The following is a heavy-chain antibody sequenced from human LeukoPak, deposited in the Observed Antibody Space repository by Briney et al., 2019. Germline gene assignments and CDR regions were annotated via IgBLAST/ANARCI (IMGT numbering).Heavy chain of an antibody. V-gene: IGHV3-30*04. J-gene: IGHJ4*02. Sequence: GGSLTLSCAASGFTFSSYDMHWPRQAPGKGLEWVAVISYDGSNKYYADSVKGRFTISRDNSKNTPYLQMNSLRAEDTAVYYCARARIKVLDYWGQGTLVTVSS. CDR2: ISYDGSNK. CDR3: ARARIKVLDY. D-gene: IGHD2-15*01. CDR1: GFTFSSYD.